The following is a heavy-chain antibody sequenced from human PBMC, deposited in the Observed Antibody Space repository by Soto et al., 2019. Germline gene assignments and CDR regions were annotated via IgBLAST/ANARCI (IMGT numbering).Heavy chain of an antibody. CDR1: GFTFNNYW. J-gene: IGHJ4*02. CDR3: ARDRIAGSGSCDN. D-gene: IGHD3-10*01. CDR2: IKTDGSSP. V-gene: IGHV3-74*01. Sequence: EVLLVESGGGLVHSGGSLRLSCVASGFTFNNYWMHWVRQVPGKGLVWVSRIKTDGSSPNYADSVEGRFTISSDNAKNTLYLQMNSLRAEDTAVYYCARDRIAGSGSCDNWGQGTLVTVSS.